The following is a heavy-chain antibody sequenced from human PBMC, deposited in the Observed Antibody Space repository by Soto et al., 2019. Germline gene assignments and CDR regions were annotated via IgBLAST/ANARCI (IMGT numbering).Heavy chain of an antibody. Sequence: GGSLRLSCAASGFTFRSYAMSWVRQAPGKGLEWVSAIGGSGGSTYYADSVKGRFTISRDNSKNTLYLQMNSLRAEDTAVYYCAKDLGDFWSGYYYYYGMDVWGQGTTVTVSS. CDR2: IGGSGGST. D-gene: IGHD3-3*01. CDR1: GFTFRSYA. V-gene: IGHV3-23*01. J-gene: IGHJ6*02. CDR3: AKDLGDFWSGYYYYYGMDV.